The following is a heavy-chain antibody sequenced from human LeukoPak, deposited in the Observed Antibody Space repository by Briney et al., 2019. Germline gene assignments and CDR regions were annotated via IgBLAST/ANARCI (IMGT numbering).Heavy chain of an antibody. CDR3: ARGTYEGIAVADTAFDI. CDR1: GGTFSSYA. D-gene: IGHD6-19*01. J-gene: IGHJ3*02. CDR2: IIPILGIA. V-gene: IGHV1-69*04. Sequence: SVKVSCKASGGTFSSYAISWVRQAPGQGLEWMGRIIPILGIANYAQKFQGRVTITADKSTSTAYMELSSLRSEDTAVYYCARGTYEGIAVADTAFDIWGQGTMVTVSS.